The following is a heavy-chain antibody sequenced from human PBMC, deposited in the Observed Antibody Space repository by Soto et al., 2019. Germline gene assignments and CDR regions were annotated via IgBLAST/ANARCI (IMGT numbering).Heavy chain of an antibody. CDR1: GYTFTSYY. CDR2: INPSGGST. V-gene: IGHV1-46*01. Sequence: GASVKVSCKASGYTFTSYYMHWVRQAPGQGLERMGIINPSGGSTSYAQKFQGRVTMTRDASTSTVYMELSSLRSEDTAVYYCAGGNVVHWNPPDYWGQGTLVTAPQ. CDR3: AGGNVVHWNPPDY. J-gene: IGHJ4*02. D-gene: IGHD1-1*01.